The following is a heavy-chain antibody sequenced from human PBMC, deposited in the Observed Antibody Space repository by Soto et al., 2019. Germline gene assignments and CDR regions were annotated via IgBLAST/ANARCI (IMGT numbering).Heavy chain of an antibody. J-gene: IGHJ4*01. D-gene: IGHD2-8*02. CDR1: GGSISPHY. V-gene: IGHV4-59*11. CDR2: VYYTGSS. Sequence: PSETLSLTCTVSGGSISPHYWSWIRQTPGKGPEWIGYVYYTGSSNSNPSLKSRVSFSVDTSKNQFSLELTSVTAADTAVYYCARYYCTGGICYYFDYWGHGLLVTVSS. CDR3: ARYYCTGGICYYFDY.